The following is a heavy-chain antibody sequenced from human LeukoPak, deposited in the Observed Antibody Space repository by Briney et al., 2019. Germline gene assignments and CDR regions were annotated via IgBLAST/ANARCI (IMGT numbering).Heavy chain of an antibody. J-gene: IGHJ6*02. CDR3: ARDLLWFGEVENYYYGMDV. V-gene: IGHV4-61*02. CDR1: GGSISSGRYY. CDR2: IYTSGST. Sequence: SQTLSLTCTVSGGSISSGRYYWSWIRQPAGKGLEWIGRIYTSGSTNYNPSLKSRVTISVDTSKNQFSLKLSSVTAADTAVYYCARDLLWFGEVENYYYGMDVWGQGTTVAVSS. D-gene: IGHD3-10*01.